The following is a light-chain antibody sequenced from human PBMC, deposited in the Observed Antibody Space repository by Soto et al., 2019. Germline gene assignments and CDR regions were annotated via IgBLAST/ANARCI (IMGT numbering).Light chain of an antibody. CDR2: DVS. CDR3: SSYTTSSTLEV. CDR1: SSDVGGYNY. Sequence: QSALTQPASVSGSPGQSITLSCTGTSSDVGGYNYVSWYQQHPGKAPKLMIYDVSNRPSGVSNRFSGAKSGNTASLTISGLRAEDEADYYCSSYTTSSTLEVFGTGTKVTVL. V-gene: IGLV2-14*01. J-gene: IGLJ1*01.